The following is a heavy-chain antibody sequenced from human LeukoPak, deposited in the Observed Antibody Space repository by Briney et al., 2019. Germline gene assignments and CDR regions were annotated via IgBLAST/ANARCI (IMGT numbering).Heavy chain of an antibody. CDR3: AKDSDYDFWSGYSFFDY. D-gene: IGHD3-3*01. J-gene: IGHJ4*02. V-gene: IGHV3-20*04. CDR1: GFTFDDYG. CDR2: INWNGGST. Sequence: GGSLRLSCAASGFTFDDYGMSWVRQAPGKGLEWVSGINWNGGSTGYADSVKGRFTISRDNAKNSLYLQMNSLRAEDMALYYCAKDSDYDFWSGYSFFDYWGQGTLVTVSS.